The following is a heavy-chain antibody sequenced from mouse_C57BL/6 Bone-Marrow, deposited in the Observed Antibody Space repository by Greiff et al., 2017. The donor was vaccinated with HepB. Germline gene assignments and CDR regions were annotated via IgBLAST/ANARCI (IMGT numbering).Heavy chain of an antibody. CDR3: ARSCDDDAGY. CDR2: INPGSGGT. Sequence: VQLQESGAELVRPGTSVKVSCKASGYAFTNYLIEWVKQRPGQGLEWIGVINPGSGGTNYNEKFKGKATLTADKSSSTAYMQLSSLTSEDSAVYFCARSCDDDAGYWGQGTTLTVSS. V-gene: IGHV1-54*01. J-gene: IGHJ2*01. D-gene: IGHD2-12*01. CDR1: GYAFTNYL.